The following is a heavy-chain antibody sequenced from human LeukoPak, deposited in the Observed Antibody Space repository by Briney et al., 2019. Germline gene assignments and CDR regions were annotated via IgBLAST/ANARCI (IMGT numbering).Heavy chain of an antibody. D-gene: IGHD3-22*01. CDR1: GFTFSSYW. CDR3: ARDRYYDSSGYYYYYYYYYMDV. J-gene: IGHJ6*03. CDR2: IKQDGSEK. Sequence: GGSLRLSCAASGFTFSSYWMSWVRQAPGKGLEWVANIKQDGSEKYYVDSVKGRFTISRDNAKNSLYLQMNSLRAEDTALYYCARDRYYDSSGYYYYYYYYYMDVWGKGTTVTVSS. V-gene: IGHV3-7*01.